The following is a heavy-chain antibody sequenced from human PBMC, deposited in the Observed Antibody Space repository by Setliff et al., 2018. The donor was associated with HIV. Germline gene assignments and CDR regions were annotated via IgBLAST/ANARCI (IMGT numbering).Heavy chain of an antibody. J-gene: IGHJ3*02. CDR2: ITTYNGGT. CDR1: GYSFTSYG. D-gene: IGHD1-26*01. CDR3: TRGGYSGAFLDAFDI. V-gene: IGHV1-18*01. Sequence: ASVKVSCKASGYSFTSYGLSWVRQAPGRGLEWMGSITTYNGGTNYAQKFQGRVTMTTDTSTSTAYMELRSLRSDDTAVYCCTRGGYSGAFLDAFDIWGQGTMVTVSS.